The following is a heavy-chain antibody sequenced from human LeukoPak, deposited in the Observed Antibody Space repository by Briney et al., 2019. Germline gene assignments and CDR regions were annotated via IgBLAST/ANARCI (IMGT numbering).Heavy chain of an antibody. CDR3: ARARGYCSSTSCHDAFDI. CDR1: GYTFTSYY. J-gene: IGHJ3*02. V-gene: IGHV1-46*01. Sequence: ASVKVSCKASGYTFTSYYMHWVRQAPGQGLEWMGIINPSGGSTSYAQKFQGRVTMTRDTSTSTVYMELSSLRSEDTAVYYCARARGYCSSTSCHDAFDIWGQGTMVTVSS. D-gene: IGHD2-2*01. CDR2: INPSGGST.